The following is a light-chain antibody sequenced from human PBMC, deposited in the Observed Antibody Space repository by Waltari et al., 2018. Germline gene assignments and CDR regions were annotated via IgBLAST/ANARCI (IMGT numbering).Light chain of an antibody. CDR2: TNN. CDR1: SSNIGSNS. Sequence: QSVLTQPPSASGPPGPRVSFSCSGTSSNIGSNSVNWYQHLPGTAPKLLIHTNNQRPSGVPDRFSGSKSGTSASLAISGLRSEDEADYFCAAWDDSLDVWVFGGVTKLTVL. V-gene: IGLV1-44*01. CDR3: AAWDDSLDVWV. J-gene: IGLJ3*02.